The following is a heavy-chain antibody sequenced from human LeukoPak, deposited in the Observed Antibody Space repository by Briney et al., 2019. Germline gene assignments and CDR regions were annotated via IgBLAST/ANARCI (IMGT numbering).Heavy chain of an antibody. Sequence: GGSLRLSCSASGFTFSSYAMRWVRQAPGKGLEYVSAISSNGGSTYYAASVKGRFTISRDTSKIPMYLQMSNLRAEDTAVYYCVCSGYSNGYPWWNWFDPWGQGALVTVSS. J-gene: IGHJ5*02. V-gene: IGHV3-64D*06. CDR1: GFTFSSYA. CDR2: ISSNGGST. D-gene: IGHD5-18*01. CDR3: VCSGYSNGYPWWNWFDP.